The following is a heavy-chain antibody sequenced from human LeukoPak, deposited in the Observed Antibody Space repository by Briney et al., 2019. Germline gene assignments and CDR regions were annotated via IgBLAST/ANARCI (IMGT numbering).Heavy chain of an antibody. D-gene: IGHD6-13*01. CDR3: ARAPYSSSLRFDP. CDR1: GGSVNSNSYY. CDR2: IYYSGST. V-gene: IGHV4-61*01. Sequence: PSETLSLTCTVSGGSVNSNSYYWGWIRQPPGKSLEWIGYIYYSGSTNYNPSLKSRVTISVDTSKNQFSLKLSSVTAADTAVYYCARAPYSSSLRFDPWGQGTLVTVSS. J-gene: IGHJ5*02.